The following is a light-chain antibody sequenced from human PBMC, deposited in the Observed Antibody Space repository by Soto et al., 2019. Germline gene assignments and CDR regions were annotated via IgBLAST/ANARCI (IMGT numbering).Light chain of an antibody. CDR2: DAS. CDR1: HTISTW. CDR3: RRYSRYWT. J-gene: IGKJ1*01. Sequence: DIQMTQSPSTLSASVGDRVTITCRASHTISTWLAWYQQNPGKAPKLLISDASSLASGVPSRFSGSGSATEFTLTISSLRPGDFATYYCRRYSRYWTFGQGTNVE. V-gene: IGKV1-5*01.